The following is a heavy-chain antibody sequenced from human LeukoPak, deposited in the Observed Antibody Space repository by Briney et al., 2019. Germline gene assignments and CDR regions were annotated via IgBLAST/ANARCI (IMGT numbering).Heavy chain of an antibody. Sequence: PGGSLRLSCAASGFTFSTHYMDWVRQAPGKGLEWVSVIYSGGSTYYADSVKGRFTISRDNSKNTLYLQMNSLRAEDTAVYYCARGPRSDYWGQGTLVTVSS. CDR2: IYSGGST. V-gene: IGHV3-53*01. CDR3: ARGPRSDY. J-gene: IGHJ4*02. CDR1: GFTFSTHY.